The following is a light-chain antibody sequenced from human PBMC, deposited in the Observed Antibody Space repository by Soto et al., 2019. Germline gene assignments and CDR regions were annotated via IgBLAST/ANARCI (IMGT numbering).Light chain of an antibody. V-gene: IGKV1-5*03. CDR1: QSISSW. CDR3: QQLNGYLELT. CDR2: KAS. J-gene: IGKJ4*01. Sequence: DIQMTQSPSTLSASVGDRVTITCRASQSISSWLAWYQLKPGRAPKLLMYKASTLETGVPSRFSGSRSGTEFTLTISSLQPEDFATYYCQQLNGYLELTFGGGTKVDIK.